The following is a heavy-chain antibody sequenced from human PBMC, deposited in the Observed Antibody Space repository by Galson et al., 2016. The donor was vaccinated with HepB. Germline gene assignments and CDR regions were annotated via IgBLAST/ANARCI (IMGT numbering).Heavy chain of an antibody. D-gene: IGHD3-10*01. J-gene: IGHJ4*02. Sequence: SLRLSCAASGFTFSSHAMDWVRQAPGKGLEWVSYISSSSSSIYYADSVKGRFTISRDNAKNSLYLQMNSLRAEDTAVYYCASSVRGSGSPPGGYWGQGILVTVSS. CDR1: GFTFSSHA. CDR3: ASSVRGSGSPPGGY. V-gene: IGHV3-48*01. CDR2: ISSSSSSI.